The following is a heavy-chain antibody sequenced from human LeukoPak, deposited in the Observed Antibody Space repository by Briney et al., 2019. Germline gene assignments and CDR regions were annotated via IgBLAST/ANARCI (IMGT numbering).Heavy chain of an antibody. D-gene: IGHD6-19*01. J-gene: IGHJ4*02. Sequence: SETLSLTCAVYGGSFSDYYWSWIRQPPGKGLEWIGEINHSGSTNYNPSLKSRVTISVDTSKNQFSLKLSSVTAADTAVYYCAREAVAGTNYWGQGTLVTVSS. V-gene: IGHV4-34*01. CDR3: AREAVAGTNY. CDR2: INHSGST. CDR1: GGSFSDYY.